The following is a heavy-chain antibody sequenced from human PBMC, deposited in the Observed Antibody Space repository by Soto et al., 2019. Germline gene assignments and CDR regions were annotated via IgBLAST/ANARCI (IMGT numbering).Heavy chain of an antibody. CDR2: IRNKANSYTT. CDR3: TRGGTMVQFDY. Sequence: EVQLVESGGGLVQPGGSLRLSCAASGFTFSDHYMDWVRQAPGKGLEWVGRIRNKANSYTTEYAASVTGRFTISRDDSKNSLYLQMNSLKTDDTAAYYCTRGGTMVQFDYCGQGTLVTVSS. V-gene: IGHV3-72*01. D-gene: IGHD3-10*01. J-gene: IGHJ4*02. CDR1: GFTFSDHY.